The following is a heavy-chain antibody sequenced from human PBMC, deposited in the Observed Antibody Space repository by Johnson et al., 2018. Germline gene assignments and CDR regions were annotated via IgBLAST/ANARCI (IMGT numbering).Heavy chain of an antibody. D-gene: IGHD2-8*01. CDR2: VRWNSGNI. CDR1: GFTFDEYA. CDR3: AKDEGGSNAGYFQH. V-gene: IGHV3-9*01. J-gene: IGHJ1*01. Sequence: VHLVETGGGLVQPGRSLRLPCAASGFTFDEYAMHWVRQAPGKGAEWVSGVRWNSGNIGYGDSVKGRFTNSRDNAKNSRYLQMNSLRAEDTALYYCAKDEGGSNAGYFQHWGQGTLVIVSS.